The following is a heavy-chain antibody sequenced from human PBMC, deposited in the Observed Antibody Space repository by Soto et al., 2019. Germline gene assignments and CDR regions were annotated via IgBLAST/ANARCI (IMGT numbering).Heavy chain of an antibody. CDR3: ARGDGYIYGNTFDS. V-gene: IGHV3-30-3*01. Sequence: QMQVVESGGGVVQPGRSLRLSCAASGFSFNNYAMHWVRQAPGKGLEWVAFISYDGTSKYYADSVTGRFTVSRDNYRNTVYLQMNSLRPEDTAVYYCARGDGYIYGNTFDSWGQGTLVTVSS. CDR1: GFSFNNYA. CDR2: ISYDGTSK. D-gene: IGHD5-18*01. J-gene: IGHJ4*02.